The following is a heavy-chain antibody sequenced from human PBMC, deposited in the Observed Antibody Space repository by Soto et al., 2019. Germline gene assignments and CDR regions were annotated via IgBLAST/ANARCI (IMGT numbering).Heavy chain of an antibody. CDR2: ISYDGSNK. Sequence: PGGSLRLSCADSGFTFSSYCMYWVRQAPGKGLEWVAVISYDGSNKYYADSVKGRFTISRDNSKNTLYLQMNSLRAEDTAVYYCANQLEDIVLVPAGEESYYYYGMDVWGQGTTVTVSS. V-gene: IGHV3-30*18. J-gene: IGHJ6*02. CDR1: GFTFSSYC. CDR3: ANQLEDIVLVPAGEESYYYYGMDV. D-gene: IGHD2-2*01.